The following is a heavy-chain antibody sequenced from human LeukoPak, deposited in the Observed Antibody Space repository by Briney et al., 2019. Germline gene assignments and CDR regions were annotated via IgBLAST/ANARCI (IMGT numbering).Heavy chain of an antibody. CDR3: ARDVRLMHNFDY. D-gene: IGHD3-16*01. CDR2: VYYSGST. CDR1: GGSISSYY. V-gene: IGHV4-59*12. Sequence: PSETLSLTCTVSGGSISSYYWSWIRQPPGKGLEWIGYVYYSGSTNYNPSLKSRVTISVDTSKKQFSLKLSSVTAADTAVYYCARDVRLMHNFDYWGQGTLVTVSS. J-gene: IGHJ4*02.